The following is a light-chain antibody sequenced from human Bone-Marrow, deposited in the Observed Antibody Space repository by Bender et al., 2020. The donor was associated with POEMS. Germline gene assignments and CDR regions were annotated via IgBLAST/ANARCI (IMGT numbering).Light chain of an antibody. CDR2: DVN. V-gene: IGLV2-14*03. J-gene: IGLJ1*01. CDR3: GSYTSSSPYV. CDR1: SSDVGGYNY. Sequence: QPALTQPASVSGSPGQSITISCTGTSSDVGGYNYVSWFQQYPGKAPKVVIYDVNNRPSGVSNRFSGSKSDNTASLTISGLQAEDEADYYCGSYTSSSPYVFGTGTKVTVL.